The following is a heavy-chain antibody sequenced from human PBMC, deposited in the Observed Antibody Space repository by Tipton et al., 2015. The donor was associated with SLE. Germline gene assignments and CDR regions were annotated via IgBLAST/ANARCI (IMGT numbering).Heavy chain of an antibody. Sequence: TLSLTCTVSGGSISSHYWRWIRQPPGKGLEWIGYIYYSGSTNYNPPLKSRVTISVDPSKNQFSLKLSSVTAADTAVYYCARDWRTHYYDSSGYFHDAFDIWGQVTMVTVSS. J-gene: IGHJ3*02. CDR3: ARDWRTHYYDSSGYFHDAFDI. CDR2: IYYSGST. CDR1: GGSISSHY. D-gene: IGHD3-22*01. V-gene: IGHV4-59*11.